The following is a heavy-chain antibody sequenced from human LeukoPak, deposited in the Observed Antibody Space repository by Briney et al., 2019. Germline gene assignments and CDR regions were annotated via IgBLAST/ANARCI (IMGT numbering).Heavy chain of an antibody. D-gene: IGHD6-19*01. Sequence: SETLSLTCTVSGGSISSYYWSWLRQPTGKGLEWIGYIYYSGSTNYNPSLKSRVTISVDTSKNQFSLKLSSVTAADTAVYYCARRGSGWYSYYFDYWGQGTLVTVSS. CDR2: IYYSGST. CDR1: GGSISSYY. V-gene: IGHV4-59*08. J-gene: IGHJ4*02. CDR3: ARRGSGWYSYYFDY.